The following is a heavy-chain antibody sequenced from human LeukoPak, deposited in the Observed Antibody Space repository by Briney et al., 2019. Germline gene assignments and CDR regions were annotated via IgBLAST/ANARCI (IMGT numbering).Heavy chain of an antibody. Sequence: SETLSLTCTVSGGSISSYCWSWIRQPPGKGLEWIGYIYYSGSTNYNPSLKSRVTISVDTSKNQFSLKLSSVTAADTAVYYCARRASGYPYYYGMDVWGQGTTVTVSS. D-gene: IGHD3-3*01. J-gene: IGHJ6*02. V-gene: IGHV4-59*01. CDR3: ARRASGYPYYYGMDV. CDR1: GGSISSYC. CDR2: IYYSGST.